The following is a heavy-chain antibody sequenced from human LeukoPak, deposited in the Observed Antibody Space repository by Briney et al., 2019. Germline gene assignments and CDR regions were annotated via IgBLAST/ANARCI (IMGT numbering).Heavy chain of an antibody. D-gene: IGHD2-2*02. Sequence: SETLSLTCTVSGYSISSGYYWGWIRQPPGKGLEWIGSIYHTGTTYFNPSLKSRVTISVDTSKNQFSLKLRFVTAADTAVYYCARSCSSTSCYTGAYYYYMDVWGKGTTITVSS. J-gene: IGHJ6*03. CDR3: ARSCSSTSCYTGAYYYYMDV. CDR1: GYSISSGYY. V-gene: IGHV4-38-2*02. CDR2: IYHTGTT.